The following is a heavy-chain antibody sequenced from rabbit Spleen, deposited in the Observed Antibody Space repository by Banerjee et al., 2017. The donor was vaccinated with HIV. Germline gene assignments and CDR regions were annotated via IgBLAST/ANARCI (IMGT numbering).Heavy chain of an antibody. V-gene: IGHV1S45*01. J-gene: IGHJ4*01. D-gene: IGHD7-1*01. Sequence: QEQLEESGGDLVKPGASLTLTCTASGFSFSVYYYMCWVRQAPGKGLEWIACIFAGASGTTYYANWAKGRFTVSKTSSTTVTLKMNSLTDADTATYFCAREPNAGYAGYGPNLWGPGTLVTVS. CDR3: AREPNAGYAGYGPNL. CDR2: IFAGASGTT. CDR1: GFSFSVYYY.